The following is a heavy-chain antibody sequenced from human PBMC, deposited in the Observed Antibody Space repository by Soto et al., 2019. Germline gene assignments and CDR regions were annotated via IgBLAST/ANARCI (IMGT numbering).Heavy chain of an antibody. Sequence: PSETLSLTCTVSGGSMSSGDYYWSWLRQSPGKGLEWIGYVYYSGSTYYNPSLKSRLSISVDTSRHHFSLKLSAVPAADTAVYFCATSYQRREGYGMDVWGQGATVTVSS. CDR1: GGSMSSGDYY. V-gene: IGHV4-30-4*01. D-gene: IGHD2-2*01. J-gene: IGHJ6*02. CDR2: VYYSGST. CDR3: ATSYQRREGYGMDV.